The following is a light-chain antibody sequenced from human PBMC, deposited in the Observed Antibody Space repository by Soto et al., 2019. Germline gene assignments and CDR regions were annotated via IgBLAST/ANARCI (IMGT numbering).Light chain of an antibody. V-gene: IGLV2-23*02. CDR2: EVN. CDR3: CSYAGSRWM. CDR1: SSDVGGYNY. Sequence: QSVLTQPASVSGSPGQSITISCTGTSSDVGGYNYVSWYQQHPGKAPKLILCEVNKRPLRVSDRFSGSKSGNTASLTISGLQAEDEADYHCCSYAGSRWMFGGGTKVTVL. J-gene: IGLJ3*02.